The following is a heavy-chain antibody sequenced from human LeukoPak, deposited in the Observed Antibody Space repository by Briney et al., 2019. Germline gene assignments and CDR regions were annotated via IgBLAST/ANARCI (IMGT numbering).Heavy chain of an antibody. Sequence: GGSLRLSCAVSGFTFSDYYMSWIRQAPGKGLEWVSYISNSGTIIHYADSVKGRFTISRGNAKNSLYLQMNSLRAEDTAVYYCARDLRSGSYYRLPNYFDFWGQGTLVTVSS. CDR3: ARDLRSGSYYRLPNYFDF. J-gene: IGHJ4*02. CDR1: GFTFSDYY. V-gene: IGHV3-11*04. CDR2: ISNSGTII. D-gene: IGHD3-10*01.